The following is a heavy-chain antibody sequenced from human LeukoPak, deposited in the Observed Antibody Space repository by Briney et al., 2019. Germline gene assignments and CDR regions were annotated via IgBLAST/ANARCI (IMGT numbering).Heavy chain of an antibody. CDR3: ARDFSYCSGGSCYSVFDY. CDR2: ITGSGGDT. CDR1: GFTFSSYA. J-gene: IGHJ4*02. V-gene: IGHV3-23*01. D-gene: IGHD2-15*01. Sequence: GGSLRLSCAASGFTFSSYAMNWARQAPGKGLEWVSTITGSGGDTYYADSVKGRFTISRDNSKNTLYLQMNSLRAEDTAVYYCARDFSYCSGGSCYSVFDYWGQGTLVTVSS.